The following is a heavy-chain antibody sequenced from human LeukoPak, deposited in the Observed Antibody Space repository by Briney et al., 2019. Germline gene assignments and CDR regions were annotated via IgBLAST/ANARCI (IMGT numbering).Heavy chain of an antibody. D-gene: IGHD2-2*01. CDR1: EFSFSTNC. CDR2: LNEDGSVK. J-gene: IGHJ4*02. Sequence: GGSLRLSCAASEFSFSTNCMHWVRQPPGKGLEWVAELNEDGSVKYYVDSVKGRFTISRDNAKSLLFLQMYNLRTEDAGVYFCANVPRSTVSYWGGGTLVTVSS. CDR3: ANVPRSTVSY. V-gene: IGHV3-7*01.